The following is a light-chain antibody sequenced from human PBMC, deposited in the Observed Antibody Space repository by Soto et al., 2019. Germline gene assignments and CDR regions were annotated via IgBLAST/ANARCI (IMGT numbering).Light chain of an antibody. CDR1: QTISNY. V-gene: IGKV1-39*01. J-gene: IGKJ1*01. CDR3: QQSYSTPRT. Sequence: DIQMTQSPSSLSASVGDRVTMTFLASQTISNYLNWYQQKPGKAPKLLIYAASSLQSGVPSRFSGSGSGTDFTLSISSLQPEDFATYYCQQSYSTPRTFGQGTKVDIK. CDR2: AAS.